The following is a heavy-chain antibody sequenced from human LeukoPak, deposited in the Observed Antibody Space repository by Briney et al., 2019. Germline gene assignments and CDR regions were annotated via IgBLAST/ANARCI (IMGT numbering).Heavy chain of an antibody. CDR2: IIPILATA. V-gene: IGHV1-69*13. CDR3: ARRPDGTSHFDY. Sequence: ASVKVSCKASGGTFSTYAISWVRQAPGQGLEWMGGIIPILATANYAQKFQGRVTITADESTSTAYMELSSLRSEDTAVYYCARRPDGTSHFDYWGQGTLVTVSS. D-gene: IGHD6-6*01. CDR1: GGTFSTYA. J-gene: IGHJ4*02.